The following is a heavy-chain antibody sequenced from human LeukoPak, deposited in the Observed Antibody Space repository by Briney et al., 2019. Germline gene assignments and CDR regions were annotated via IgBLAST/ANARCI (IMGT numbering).Heavy chain of an antibody. D-gene: IGHD1-14*01. Sequence: ASVKVSCKASGYTFSGHYMHWVRHAPGQGLEWMGWINAKTGVTNYAQKFQGRVTMTRDTSISTAYMELSRLRSDDTAVYYCAEIGSITRYWGQGTLVTVSS. CDR1: GYTFSGHY. CDR2: INAKTGVT. CDR3: AEIGSITRY. V-gene: IGHV1-2*02. J-gene: IGHJ4*02.